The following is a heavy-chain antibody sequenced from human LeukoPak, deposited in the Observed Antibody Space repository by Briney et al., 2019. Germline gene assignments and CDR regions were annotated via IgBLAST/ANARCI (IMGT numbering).Heavy chain of an antibody. CDR1: EFTFTIYS. D-gene: IGHD3-22*01. J-gene: IGHJ4*02. Sequence: GGSLRLSCAASEFTFTIYSMNWVRQAPGKGLEWVAVMWLDETNNHYADSVKGRFIISRDNSKNTLYLQMNSLRAEDTAVYYCAKAGFTMTQIDYWGQGIQVTVSS. CDR2: MWLDETNN. CDR3: AKAGFTMTQIDY. V-gene: IGHV3-33*08.